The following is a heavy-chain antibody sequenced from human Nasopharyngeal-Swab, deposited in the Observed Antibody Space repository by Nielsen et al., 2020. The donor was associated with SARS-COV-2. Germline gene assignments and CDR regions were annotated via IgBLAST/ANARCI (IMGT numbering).Heavy chain of an antibody. V-gene: IGHV3-30*04. J-gene: IGHJ4*02. CDR2: ISYDGSNK. D-gene: IGHD6-13*01. CDR1: GFTFSSYA. CDR3: ARDGAAGRGSYYFDY. Sequence: GESLKISCAASGFTFSSYAMHWVRQAPGKGLEWVAVISYDGSNKYYADSVKGRFTISRDNSKNTLYLQMNSLRAEDTAVYYCARDGAAGRGSYYFDYWGQGTLSPSPQ.